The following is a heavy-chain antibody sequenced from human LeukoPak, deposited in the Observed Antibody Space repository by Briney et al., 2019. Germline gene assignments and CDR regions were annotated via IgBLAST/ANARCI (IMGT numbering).Heavy chain of an antibody. CDR1: GFIFDNFA. V-gene: IGHV3-30*03. J-gene: IGHJ5*01. D-gene: IGHD2-15*01. CDR2: VSFDGTNN. CDR3: ARDRNVVGADFDS. Sequence: GGSLRLSCAASGFIFDNFAIHWVRQAPGKGLEWVSIVSFDGTNNFYADSVKGRFIASRDSSNNTVYLHMNSLRPDDTAVYFCARDRNVVGADFDSWGQGTLVTVSS.